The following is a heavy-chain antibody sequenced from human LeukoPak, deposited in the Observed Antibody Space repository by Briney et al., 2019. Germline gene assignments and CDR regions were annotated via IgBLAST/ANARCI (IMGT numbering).Heavy chain of an antibody. V-gene: IGHV4-34*01. J-gene: IGHJ4*02. Sequence: SETLSFTCAVYGGSFSGYYWSWIRQPPGKGLEWIGEINHSGSTNYNPSLKSRVTISVDTSKNQFSLKLSSVTAADTAVYYCHCGDYYDSSGFDYWGQGTLVTVSS. CDR2: INHSGST. CDR3: HCGDYYDSSGFDY. CDR1: GGSFSGYY. D-gene: IGHD3-22*01.